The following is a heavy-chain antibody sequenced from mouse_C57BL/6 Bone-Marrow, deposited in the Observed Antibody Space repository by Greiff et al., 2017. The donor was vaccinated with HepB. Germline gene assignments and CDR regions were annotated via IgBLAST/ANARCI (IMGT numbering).Heavy chain of an antibody. J-gene: IGHJ2*01. Sequence: VKLQQSGAELARPGASVKLSCKASGYTFTSYGISWVKQRTGQGLEWIGEIYPRSGNTYYNEKFKGKATLTADKSSSTAYMELRSLTSEDSAVYFCARGSRYYYGSSYVGYWGQGTTLTVSS. CDR1: GYTFTSYG. D-gene: IGHD1-1*01. CDR2: IYPRSGNT. V-gene: IGHV1-81*01. CDR3: ARGSRYYYGSSYVGY.